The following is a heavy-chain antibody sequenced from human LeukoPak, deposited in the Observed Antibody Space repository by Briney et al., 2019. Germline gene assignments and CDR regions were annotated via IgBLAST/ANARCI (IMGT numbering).Heavy chain of an antibody. D-gene: IGHD1-26*01. CDR2: IYSGGST. J-gene: IGHJ4*02. Sequence: PGGSLRLSCAASGFTVSSNYMSWVRQAPGKGLEWVSVIYSGGSTYYADSVKGRFTISGDNSKNTLYLQMNSLRAEDTAVYYCARSQGGSYGYFDYWGQGTLVTVSS. CDR3: ARSQGGSYGYFDY. CDR1: GFTVSSNY. V-gene: IGHV3-66*01.